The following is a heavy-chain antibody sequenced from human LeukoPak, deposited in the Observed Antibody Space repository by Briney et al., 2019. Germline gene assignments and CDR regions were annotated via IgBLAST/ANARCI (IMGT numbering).Heavy chain of an antibody. CDR3: ARVAGATPYYYYMDV. V-gene: IGHV1-69*05. CDR2: IIPIFGTA. Sequence: SVKVSCKASGGTFSRYAISWVRQAPGQGLEWMGGIIPIFGTANYAQKFQGRVTITTDESTSTAYMELSSLRSEDTAVYYCARVAGATPYYYYMDVCGKGTTVTVSS. D-gene: IGHD3-10*01. J-gene: IGHJ6*03. CDR1: GGTFSRYA.